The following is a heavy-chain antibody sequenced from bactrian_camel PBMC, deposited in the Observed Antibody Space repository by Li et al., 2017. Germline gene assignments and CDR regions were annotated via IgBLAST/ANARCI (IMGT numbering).Heavy chain of an antibody. CDR2: IDTGDGST. Sequence: DVQLVESGGGSVQAGGSLTLSCAQSGDTFTTYELSWYRQAPGQEREGVAAIDTGDGSTYYLNSVEGRFTISHDNAKNTLYLQMNSLKPEDTAMYYCAASRLGSTISWRQERRYGYWGQGTQVTVS. V-gene: IGHV3S40*01. D-gene: IGHD4*01. J-gene: IGHJ4*01. CDR1: GDTFTTYE. CDR3: AASRLGSTISWRQERRYGY.